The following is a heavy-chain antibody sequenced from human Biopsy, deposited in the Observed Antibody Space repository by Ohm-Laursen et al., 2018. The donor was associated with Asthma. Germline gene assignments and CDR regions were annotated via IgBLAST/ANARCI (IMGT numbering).Heavy chain of an antibody. D-gene: IGHD3-16*01. Sequence: ASVKVSCKASGYTFSSYGISWLRQAPGQRLEWMGWTSGDNGDTTYAQKVPGRVSMWTDKSTSTAYMDPGSLRSDDTAVYYCARDDRRGSNARVFDIGGQGTMVTVSS. CDR1: GYTFSSYG. CDR2: TSGDNGDT. V-gene: IGHV1-18*01. CDR3: ARDDRRGSNARVFDI. J-gene: IGHJ3*02.